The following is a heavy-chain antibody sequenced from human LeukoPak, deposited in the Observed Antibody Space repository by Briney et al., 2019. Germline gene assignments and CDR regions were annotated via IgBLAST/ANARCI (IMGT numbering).Heavy chain of an antibody. V-gene: IGHV3-33*01. J-gene: IGHJ4*02. Sequence: PGGSLRLSCAASGFTFSTYGMHWVRQAPGKGLDWVAVIWFDGSEKYYADSVKGRFTISRDNSNNTLYLQMNSLRAEDMAVYYCARAVGPFDYWGQGTLVTVSS. CDR3: ARAVGPFDY. D-gene: IGHD1-26*01. CDR1: GFTFSTYG. CDR2: IWFDGSEK.